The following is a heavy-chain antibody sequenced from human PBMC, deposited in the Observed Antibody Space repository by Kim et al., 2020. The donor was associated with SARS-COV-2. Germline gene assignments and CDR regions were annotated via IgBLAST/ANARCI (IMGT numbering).Heavy chain of an antibody. CDR1: GFTFSSYG. CDR3: ARDQGYCGGGSCYSEVSAIDY. Sequence: GGSLRLSCAASGFTFSSYGMHWVRQAPGKGLEWVAIIWFDGSNKYYADSVKGRFTISRDNSKNTLFLQMNSLRAEDTAVYYCARDQGYCGGGSCYSEVSAIDYWGQGTLVTVSS. D-gene: IGHD2-15*01. J-gene: IGHJ4*02. CDR2: IWFDGSNK. V-gene: IGHV3-33*01.